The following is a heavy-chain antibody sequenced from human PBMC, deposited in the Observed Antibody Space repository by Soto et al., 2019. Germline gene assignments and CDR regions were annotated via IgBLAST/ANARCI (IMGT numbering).Heavy chain of an antibody. CDR2: INPFKGDT. Sequence: ASVKVSCKASGYTFSTYGITWVRQAPGQGLDWMGWINPFKGDTNSAARFQDRVTMTTDTSTRTAYMELRSLRSDDTAVYYCARVKVPAAILGAFDLWGQGTLVTVSS. CDR1: GYTFSTYG. V-gene: IGHV1-18*01. D-gene: IGHD2-2*02. CDR3: ARVKVPAAILGAFDL. J-gene: IGHJ3*01.